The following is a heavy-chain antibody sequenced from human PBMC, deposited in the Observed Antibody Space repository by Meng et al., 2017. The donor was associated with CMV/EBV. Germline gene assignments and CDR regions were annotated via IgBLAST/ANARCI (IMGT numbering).Heavy chain of an antibody. Sequence: LQLQGSGPGMVKPSGTLSLTCTVPGGSISSSSYYWGWIRQPPGKGLEWIGSIYYSGSTYYNPSLKSRVTISVDTSKNQFSLKLSSVTAADTAVYYCARDRDIVVVPGDPWFDPWGQGTLVTVSS. D-gene: IGHD2-2*01. CDR3: ARDRDIVVVPGDPWFDP. V-gene: IGHV4-39*07. CDR1: GGSISSSSYY. CDR2: IYYSGST. J-gene: IGHJ5*02.